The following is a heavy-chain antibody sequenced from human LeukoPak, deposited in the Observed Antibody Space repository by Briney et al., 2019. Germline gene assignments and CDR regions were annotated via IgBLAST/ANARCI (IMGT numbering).Heavy chain of an antibody. V-gene: IGHV3-74*01. CDR3: VRSLRSADF. CDR2: ISPDGSQT. Sequence: GGSLRLSCAASGFILSDHYMDWVRQAPGKGLMWVSQISPDGSQTFYADSVKGRFTISRDNAKNTLFLQMDSLRAEDTALYYCVRSLRSADFWGQGTLVTVPS. J-gene: IGHJ4*02. CDR1: GFILSDHY.